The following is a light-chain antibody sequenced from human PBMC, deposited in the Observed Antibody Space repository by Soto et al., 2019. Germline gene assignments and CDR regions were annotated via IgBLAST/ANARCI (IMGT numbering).Light chain of an antibody. CDR1: QSVGSY. CDR2: DAS. CDR3: QRRTNWPPLT. J-gene: IGKJ4*01. V-gene: IGKV3-11*01. Sequence: EIVLTQSPATLSLSPGERATLSCRASQSVGSYLAWYQQKPGQAPRLLIYDASTRATGIPARFSGSGSGTDFTLTISSLEPEDFAVYYCQRRTNWPPLTFGGGTKVEVK.